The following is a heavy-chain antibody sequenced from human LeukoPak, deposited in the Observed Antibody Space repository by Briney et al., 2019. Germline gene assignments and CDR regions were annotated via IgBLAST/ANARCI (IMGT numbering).Heavy chain of an antibody. J-gene: IGHJ3*02. D-gene: IGHD3-10*01. CDR3: AKDLGLWFGESDAFDI. V-gene: IGHV3-30*02. CDR1: GFTFRSYG. Sequence: AGGSLRLSCAAAGFTFRSYGMQWVRQAPGRGRGWVSFIRYDVGNRYYADSEKGLFTISRDNSKNTLYLQMNSLRAEDTAVYYCAKDLGLWFGESDAFDIWGQGTMVTVSS. CDR2: IRYDVGNR.